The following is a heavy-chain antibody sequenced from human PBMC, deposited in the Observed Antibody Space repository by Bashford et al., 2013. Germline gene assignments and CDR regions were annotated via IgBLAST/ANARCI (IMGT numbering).Heavy chain of an antibody. D-gene: IGHD4-17*01. CDR3: ARQIRSDSGDYRHFQH. CDR2: IHPGSGGK. J-gene: IGHJ1*01. Sequence: WVRQAPGHGLEWVGVIHPGSGGKSYAQTFQGRLSLTSDTSTSTVYMEVRSLKSDDTAVYYCARQIRSDSGDYRHFQHWGQGTLVTVSS. V-gene: IGHV1-46*01.